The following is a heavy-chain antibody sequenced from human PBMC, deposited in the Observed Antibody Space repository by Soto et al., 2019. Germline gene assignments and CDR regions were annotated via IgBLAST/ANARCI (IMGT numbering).Heavy chain of an antibody. Sequence: GGSLRLSCAASGFTFSSYAMSWVRQAPGEGLEWLSAISGSGGSTYYADSVKGRFTISRDNSKNTLYLQMDSLRAEDTAVYYCAKDLYPTLTYYFDYWGQGTLVTVS. J-gene: IGHJ4*02. CDR1: GFTFSSYA. V-gene: IGHV3-23*01. CDR2: ISGSGGST. CDR3: AKDLYPTLTYYFDY. D-gene: IGHD2-2*01.